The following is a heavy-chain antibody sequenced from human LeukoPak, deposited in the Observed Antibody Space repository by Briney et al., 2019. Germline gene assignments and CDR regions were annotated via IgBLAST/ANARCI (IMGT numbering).Heavy chain of an antibody. CDR3: ARHPKGGYDFWSGNHAFDI. V-gene: IGHV4-39*01. CDR2: IYYSGST. CDR1: GGSISSSSYY. D-gene: IGHD3-3*01. J-gene: IGHJ3*02. Sequence: SETLSLTCTVSGGSISSSSYYWGWIRQPPGKGLEWIGSIYYSGSTYYNPSLKSRVTISVDTSKNQFSLKLSSVTAADTAVYYCARHPKGGYDFWSGNHAFDIWGQGTMVTVSS.